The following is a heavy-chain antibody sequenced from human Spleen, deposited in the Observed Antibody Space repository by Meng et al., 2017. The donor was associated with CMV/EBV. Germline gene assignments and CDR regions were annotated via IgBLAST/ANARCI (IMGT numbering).Heavy chain of an antibody. CDR3: ARDYYDSGAYYYTEEYYHGLDV. D-gene: IGHD3-22*01. V-gene: IGHV6-1*01. Sequence: SQTLSLTCVISGDSVSNNSAAWTWIRQSPSRGLEWLGRTYYRSKWYDDYAMAVKSRITINPDTSKNQFSLQLNSVTPEDTAVYYCARDYYDSGAYYYTEEYYHGLDVWGQGTTVTVSS. J-gene: IGHJ6*02. CDR2: TYYRSKWYD. CDR1: GDSVSNNSAA.